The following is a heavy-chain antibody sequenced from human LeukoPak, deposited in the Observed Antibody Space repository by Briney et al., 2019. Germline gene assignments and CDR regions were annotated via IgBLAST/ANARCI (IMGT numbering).Heavy chain of an antibody. V-gene: IGHV3-23*01. Sequence: QPGGSLRLSCAASGFTFSNYAMSWVRQAPGKGLEWVSAISKTGDATWYPDSVKGRFTISRDKSKNILYLQMNSLRAEDTAVYYCAKEEDPGDLAVPAAIQIDYWGQGTLVTVSS. CDR2: ISKTGDAT. CDR1: GFTFSNYA. J-gene: IGHJ4*02. CDR3: AKEEDPGDLAVPAAIQIDY. D-gene: IGHD2-2*02.